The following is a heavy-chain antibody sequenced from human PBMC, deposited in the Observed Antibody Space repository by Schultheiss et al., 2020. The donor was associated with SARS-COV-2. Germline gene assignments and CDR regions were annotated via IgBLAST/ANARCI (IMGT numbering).Heavy chain of an antibody. V-gene: IGHV4-59*12. CDR2: IYYSGNT. J-gene: IGHJ4*02. D-gene: IGHD1-26*01. Sequence: SETLSLTCTVSGGSISSYYWNWIRQPPGKGLEWIGYIYYSGNTKYNPSLKSRVTISVDTSKNQFSLKLSSVTAADTAVYYCARVRSGYVDYWGQGTLVTVSS. CDR3: ARVRSGYVDY. CDR1: GGSISSYY.